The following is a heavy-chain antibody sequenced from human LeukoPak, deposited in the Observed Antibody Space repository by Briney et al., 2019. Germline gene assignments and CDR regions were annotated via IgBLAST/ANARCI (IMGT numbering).Heavy chain of an antibody. CDR3: ARDLSSSSTAYFQY. Sequence: GGSLRLSRVASGFTFSSYSMNWVRQAPRKGLDWVSSISSSSTYKYYADSVKGRFTISRDDAKNSLYLQMNSLRAEDTAVYYCARDLSSSSTAYFQYWGQGTLVTVSS. CDR1: GFTFSSYS. V-gene: IGHV3-21*01. D-gene: IGHD6-6*01. CDR2: ISSSSTYK. J-gene: IGHJ1*01.